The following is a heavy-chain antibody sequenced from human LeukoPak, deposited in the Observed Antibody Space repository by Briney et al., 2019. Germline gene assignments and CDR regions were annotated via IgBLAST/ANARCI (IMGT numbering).Heavy chain of an antibody. V-gene: IGHV3-48*04. Sequence: PGGSLRVSCVASGFTFSSYSMNWVRQAPGEGLEGVSYISSSVSTIYYAHSVKGRFTISRDNAKTSLYLQMNSLRAEDTAVYYCAELGITMIGGVWGKGATVTISS. CDR1: GFTFSSYS. CDR3: AELGITMIGGV. J-gene: IGHJ6*04. D-gene: IGHD3-10*02. CDR2: ISSSVSTI.